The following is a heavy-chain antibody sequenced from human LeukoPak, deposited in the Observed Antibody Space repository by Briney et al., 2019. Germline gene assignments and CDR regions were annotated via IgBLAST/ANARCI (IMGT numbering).Heavy chain of an antibody. D-gene: IGHD3-3*01. J-gene: IGHJ5*02. V-gene: IGHV3-74*01. Sequence: GGSLRLSCAASGFTFRIYWMHWVRQAPGKGLVWVSRIKRDGTITSYADSVKGRFTISRDNAKNMLYLQMNSLRAEDTAIYYCARDRYDSWSGYSESSLDPWGQGTLVTVSS. CDR3: ARDRYDSWSGYSESSLDP. CDR2: IKRDGTIT. CDR1: GFTFRIYW.